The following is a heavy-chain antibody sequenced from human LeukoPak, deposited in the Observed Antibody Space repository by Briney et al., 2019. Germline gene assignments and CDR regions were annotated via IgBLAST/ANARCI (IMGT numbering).Heavy chain of an antibody. CDR3: ARDGRGATPAYYGMDV. Sequence: GASVKVSCKASGYTFTSYAMYWVRQAPGQRLEWMGWINAGNGNTKYSQKFQGRVTITRDTSASTAYMELSSLRSEDTAVYYCARDGRGATPAYYGMDVWGQGTTVTVSS. V-gene: IGHV1-3*01. CDR2: INAGNGNT. J-gene: IGHJ6*02. CDR1: GYTFTSYA. D-gene: IGHD5-12*01.